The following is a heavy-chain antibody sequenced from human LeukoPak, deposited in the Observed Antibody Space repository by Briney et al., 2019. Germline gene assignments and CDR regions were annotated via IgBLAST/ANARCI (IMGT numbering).Heavy chain of an antibody. CDR1: GGSFSGYY. D-gene: IGHD1-26*01. CDR3: ARFNSGSYQHYFDY. Sequence: SETLSLTCAVYGGSFSGYYWSWIRQPPGKGLEWIGSIYYTGSTYYNPSLKSRVTISVDTSKNQFSLQLNSVTAADTAMYYCARFNSGSYQHYFDYWGQGTLVTVSS. J-gene: IGHJ4*02. V-gene: IGHV4-34*01. CDR2: IYYTGST.